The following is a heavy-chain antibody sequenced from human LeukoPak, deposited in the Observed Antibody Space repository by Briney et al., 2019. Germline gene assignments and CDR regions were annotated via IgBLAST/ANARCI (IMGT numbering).Heavy chain of an antibody. J-gene: IGHJ4*02. CDR2: INHSGST. D-gene: IGHD4-17*01. CDR1: GGSFSGYY. Sequence: SETLSLTCAVYGGSFSGYYWSWIRQPPGKGLEWIGEINHSGSTNYNPSLKSRVTISVDTSKNQFSLKLSSVTAADTAVYYCARANQDYEAGYWGQGTLVAVSS. CDR3: ARANQDYEAGY. V-gene: IGHV4-34*01.